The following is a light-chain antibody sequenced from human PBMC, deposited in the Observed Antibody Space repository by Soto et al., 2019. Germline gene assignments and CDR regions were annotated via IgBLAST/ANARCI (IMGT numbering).Light chain of an antibody. CDR1: QSVPNNY. CDR2: DAS. CDR3: QHYGTSSWT. J-gene: IGKJ1*01. Sequence: EIVLTQSPATLSLSPGDRASLSCGASQSVPNNYLAWYKQKPGLAPRLLIYDASYRANAIPDRFSGSGSGTDFTLTVRRLEPEDFVVYYCQHYGTSSWTLCQGTKGDIK. V-gene: IGKV3D-20*01.